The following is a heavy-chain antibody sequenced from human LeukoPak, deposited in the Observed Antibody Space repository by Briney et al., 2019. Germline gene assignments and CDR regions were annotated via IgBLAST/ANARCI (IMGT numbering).Heavy chain of an antibody. D-gene: IGHD6-13*01. CDR1: GFTFNNYA. CDR3: AKDLPYSGWAFEI. V-gene: IGHV3-23*01. J-gene: IGHJ3*02. CDR2: IMSGGTT. Sequence: PGGSLRLSCAASGFTFNNYAMSWVRQAPGKGLEWVSLIMSGGTTYYADSVKGRFTISRDKSKDTLHLQMNSLGAEDTAVYYCAKDLPYSGWAFEIWGLGTMVTVSS.